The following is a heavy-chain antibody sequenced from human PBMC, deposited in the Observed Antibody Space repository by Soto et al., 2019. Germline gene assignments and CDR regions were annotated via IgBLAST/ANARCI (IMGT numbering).Heavy chain of an antibody. CDR2: ISRNGGST. J-gene: IGHJ4*02. CDR1: GFTFSSYA. D-gene: IGHD1-26*01. CDR3: AREGGSYYFDY. V-gene: IGHV3-64*01. Sequence: EVQLVESGGGLVQPGGSLRLSCAACGFTFSSYAMLWVRQAPGKGLEYLSTISRNGGSTYYANSVKGRFTISRDNSKNTLYLQMGSLRAEDMAVYYCAREGGSYYFDYWGQGTLVTVSS.